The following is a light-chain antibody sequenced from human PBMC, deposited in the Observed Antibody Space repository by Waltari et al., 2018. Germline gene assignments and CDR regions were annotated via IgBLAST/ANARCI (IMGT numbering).Light chain of an antibody. V-gene: IGKV4-1*01. J-gene: IGKJ2*01. CDR2: WAS. Sequence: DIVMTQSPDSLAVSLGERATINCKSSQSVLYRSNDENYLAWYQQKPGQPPKLLIYWASARESGVPDRFSGSGSGTDFTLTISGLQAEDVAFYYCQQYYSTPYTFGQGTKLEI. CDR3: QQYYSTPYT. CDR1: QSVLYRSNDENY.